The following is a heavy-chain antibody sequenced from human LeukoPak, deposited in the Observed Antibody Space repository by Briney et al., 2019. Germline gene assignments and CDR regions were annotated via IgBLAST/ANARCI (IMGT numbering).Heavy chain of an antibody. CDR2: IKEDGGEI. V-gene: IGHV3-7*01. CDR1: GYSFSNYC. CDR3: ARGVYHFDY. Sequence: GGSLRLPCAASGYSFSNYCITWVRQAPGKGLEWVAYIKEDGGEIYYADSVKGRFTISRDNAKDSLYLQMNSLRAEDTAVYYCARGVYHFDYWGQGTLVTVSS. J-gene: IGHJ4*02. D-gene: IGHD2-8*01.